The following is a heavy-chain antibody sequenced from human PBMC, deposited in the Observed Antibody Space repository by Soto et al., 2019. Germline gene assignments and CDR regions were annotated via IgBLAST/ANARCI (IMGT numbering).Heavy chain of an antibody. D-gene: IGHD1-26*01. CDR2: ISANNGRT. V-gene: IGHV1-18*01. CDR3: ARESGPSDT. Sequence: QVQLVQSGAEVKKPGASVKVSCKASGYTFSNYALSWLRQAPGQGLEWMGWISANNGRTNYAQKFQGRVTMTTDTSTNTAYMELRSLRSDDTAVYYCARESGPSDTWGQGTLVSVSP. CDR1: GYTFSNYA. J-gene: IGHJ5*02.